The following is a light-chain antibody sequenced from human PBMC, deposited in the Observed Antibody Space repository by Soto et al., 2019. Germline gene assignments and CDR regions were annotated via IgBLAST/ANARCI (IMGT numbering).Light chain of an antibody. V-gene: IGKV3-15*01. CDR3: QQYNNWRT. CDR1: QSVSSN. J-gene: IGKJ2*01. CDR2: GAS. Sequence: EIVMTQSPATLSVSPGERAPLSCRASQSVSSNLAWYQQKPGQAPRLLIYGASTSATGIPARFRGSGSGTEFTLTISSLQSEDFAVYYCQQYNNWRTFGQGTKLEIK.